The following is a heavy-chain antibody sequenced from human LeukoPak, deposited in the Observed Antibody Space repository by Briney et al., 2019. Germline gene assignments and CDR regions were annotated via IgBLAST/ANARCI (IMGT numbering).Heavy chain of an antibody. J-gene: IGHJ4*02. CDR2: ISGSGGST. Sequence: PGGSLRLSRAASGFTFSSFGMNWVRQAPGKGLEWVSAISGSGGSTYYADSVKGRFTISRDNSKNTLYLQMNSLRAEDTAVYYCAKDPQTYYYDSSGYEYYFDYWGQGTLVTVSS. CDR1: GFTFSSFG. D-gene: IGHD3-22*01. V-gene: IGHV3-23*01. CDR3: AKDPQTYYYDSSGYEYYFDY.